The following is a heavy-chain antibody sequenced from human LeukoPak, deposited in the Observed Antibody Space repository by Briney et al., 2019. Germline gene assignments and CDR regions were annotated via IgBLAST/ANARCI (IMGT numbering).Heavy chain of an antibody. CDR1: GFFFGNYG. J-gene: IGHJ5*02. V-gene: IGHV3-74*03. CDR2: VNSDGRFT. Sequence: GGSLTLSCAASGFFFGNYGMHWVRQAPGKGLVWVSRVNSDGRFTKYADSVKGRFTISRDNAKNTLYLQMNSLRAEDTAMYYCVRSDWFDNWGQGTLVTVSS. CDR3: VRSDWFDN.